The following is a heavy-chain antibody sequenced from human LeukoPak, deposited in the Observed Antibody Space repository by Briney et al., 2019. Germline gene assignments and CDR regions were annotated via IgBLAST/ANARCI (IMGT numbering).Heavy chain of an antibody. V-gene: IGHV1-69*05. CDR1: GGTFSSYA. CDR2: IIPIFGTA. D-gene: IGHD3-22*01. J-gene: IGHJ5*02. Sequence: GASVKVSCKASGGTFSSYAISWVRQAPGQGLEWMGGIIPIFGTANYAQKFQGRVTITTDESTSTAYMELSSLRSEDTAVYYCARESDSSGYFNWFDPWGQGTLVTVSS. CDR3: ARESDSSGYFNWFDP.